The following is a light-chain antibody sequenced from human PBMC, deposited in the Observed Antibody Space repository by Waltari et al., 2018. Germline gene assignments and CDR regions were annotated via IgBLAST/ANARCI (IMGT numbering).Light chain of an antibody. V-gene: IGKV1-5*03. Sequence: DIQMTQSPSTLSASVGDRDTITCRASQNIDRWLTWYQQKPGKAPNILIYEASNLESGVPSRFSGSGSGTEFTLTISSLQPDDFATYYCQHYKNYPRTFGQGTEVEIK. CDR1: QNIDRW. CDR3: QHYKNYPRT. J-gene: IGKJ1*01. CDR2: EAS.